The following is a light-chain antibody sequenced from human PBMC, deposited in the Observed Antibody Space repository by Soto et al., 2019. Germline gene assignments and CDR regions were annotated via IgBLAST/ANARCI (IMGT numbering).Light chain of an antibody. CDR3: QQSYSTPLT. CDR1: ESVKTY. CDR2: AVS. V-gene: IGKV1-39*01. Sequence: DLQMTQSPSSLSASVGDRVTITCRASESVKTYLNWYQQKPGKAPKALIYAVSSLQSGVPSRFSGSGSVTDFTLTVSDLQPEDFATYYCQQSYSTPLTFGGGTTVEI. J-gene: IGKJ4*01.